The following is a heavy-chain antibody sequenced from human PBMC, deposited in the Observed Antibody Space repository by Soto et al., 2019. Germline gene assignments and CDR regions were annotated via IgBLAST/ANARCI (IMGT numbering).Heavy chain of an antibody. V-gene: IGHV3-30-3*01. J-gene: IGHJ5*02. CDR2: MSYDGSNE. CDR1: GFTFSSYP. Sequence: QVHLAESGGGVVQPGRSLRLSCAASGFTFSSYPMHWVRQAPGKGLEWVAVMSYDGSNEYYADSVKGRFTIFRDNSKDTLYLQMNSLRPEDTAVYFCARGDNGANWFHPWGQGTLVTVSS. CDR3: ARGDNGANWFHP. D-gene: IGHD4-17*01.